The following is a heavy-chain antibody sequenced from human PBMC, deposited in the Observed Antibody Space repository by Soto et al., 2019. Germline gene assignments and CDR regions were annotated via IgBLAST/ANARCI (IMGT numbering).Heavy chain of an antibody. CDR3: ARRMVRGVILTFPYYYYYYMDV. J-gene: IGHJ6*03. D-gene: IGHD3-10*01. CDR1: GYTFTSYD. Sequence: ASVKVSCKASGYTFTSYDINWVRQATGQGLEWMGWMNPNSGNTGYAQKFQGRVTMTRNTSISTAYMELSSLRSEDTAVYYCARRMVRGVILTFPYYYYYYMDVWGKGTTVTVSS. V-gene: IGHV1-8*01. CDR2: MNPNSGNT.